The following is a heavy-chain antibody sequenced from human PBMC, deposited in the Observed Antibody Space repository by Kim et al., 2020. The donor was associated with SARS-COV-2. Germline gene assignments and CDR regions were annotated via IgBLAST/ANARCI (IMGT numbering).Heavy chain of an antibody. J-gene: IGHJ4*02. D-gene: IGHD3-10*01. Sequence: PSPKRRVTISVDTSKNQFSLKLSSVTATDTAVYYCARVEYYYGSGSSIDYWGQGTLVTVSS. V-gene: IGHV4-31*02. CDR3: ARVEYYYGSGSSIDY.